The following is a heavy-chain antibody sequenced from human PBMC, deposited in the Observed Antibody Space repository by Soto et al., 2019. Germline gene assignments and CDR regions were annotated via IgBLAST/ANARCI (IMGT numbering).Heavy chain of an antibody. J-gene: IGHJ4*02. CDR2: ISYDGINK. D-gene: IGHD1-1*01. Sequence: QVQLVESGGGVVQPGRSLRLSCAASGFTFSSYGMHWVRQAPGKGLEWVAIISYDGINKYYANSVKGRFPISRDNSQNTLYLQMNSLRAEDTAGYYCAKSMYNWNDGFFDYWGQGTLVTVSS. V-gene: IGHV3-30*18. CDR1: GFTFSSYG. CDR3: AKSMYNWNDGFFDY.